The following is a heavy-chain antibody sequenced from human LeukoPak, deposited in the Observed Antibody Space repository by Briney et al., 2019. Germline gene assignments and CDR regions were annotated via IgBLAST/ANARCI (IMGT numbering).Heavy chain of an antibody. CDR2: IKQDGSEK. V-gene: IGHV3-7*01. J-gene: IGHJ3*02. CDR1: GFTFSSYA. D-gene: IGHD5-18*01. CDR3: ARDRGYNAFDI. Sequence: GGSLRLSCAVSGFTFSSYAMSWVRQAPGKGLEWVANIKQDGSEKNYVDSVKGRFTISRDNAKNSMYLQMNSLRADDTAEYYCARDRGYNAFDIWGQGTMVTVSS.